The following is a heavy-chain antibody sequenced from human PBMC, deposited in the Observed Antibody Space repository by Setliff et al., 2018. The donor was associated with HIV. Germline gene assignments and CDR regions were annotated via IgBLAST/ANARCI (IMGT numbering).Heavy chain of an antibody. Sequence: SVKVSCKASGGTFSRYGISWVRQAPGQGLEWMGGIIPMFGTGFYAQKFRDRVTITTDENRSTAYMELNSLRPEDTAVYYCARETIVATFQSHPAGAFDIWGQGTMVTVSS. V-gene: IGHV1-69*05. CDR3: ARETIVATFQSHPAGAFDI. D-gene: IGHD5-12*01. CDR1: GGTFSRYG. CDR2: IIPMFGTG. J-gene: IGHJ3*02.